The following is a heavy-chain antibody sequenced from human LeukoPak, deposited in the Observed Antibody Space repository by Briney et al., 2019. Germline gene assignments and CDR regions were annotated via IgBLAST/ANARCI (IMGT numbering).Heavy chain of an antibody. D-gene: IGHD5-18*01. CDR3: AKGIHFGYSYGYSFEY. Sequence: PGGSLRLSCAASGLTFSGYAMSWVRQAPGKGLEWVSTISGSGGSTYYADSVKGRFTISRDNSKNTLYMQMNSLRVEDTAVYYCAKGIHFGYSYGYSFEYWGQGTLVTVSS. J-gene: IGHJ4*02. CDR2: ISGSGGST. V-gene: IGHV3-23*01. CDR1: GLTFSGYA.